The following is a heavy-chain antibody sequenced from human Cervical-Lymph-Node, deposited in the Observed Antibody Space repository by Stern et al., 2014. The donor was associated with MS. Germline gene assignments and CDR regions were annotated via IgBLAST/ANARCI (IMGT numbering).Heavy chain of an antibody. D-gene: IGHD6-19*01. CDR2: IHTYTGNP. V-gene: IGHV7-4-1*01. CDR3: ARGYSSGWYTSGYFDF. CDR1: GYNFSNYA. J-gene: IGHJ2*01. Sequence: VQLVQSGSELKKPGASVKISCKASGYNFSNYAINWVRQAPGQGLEWMGWIHTYTGNPTYAQGFTGRVALSSDTSSRAAFMQGCRLKADDTAVYYCARGYSSGWYTSGYFDFWGRGTLVTVSS.